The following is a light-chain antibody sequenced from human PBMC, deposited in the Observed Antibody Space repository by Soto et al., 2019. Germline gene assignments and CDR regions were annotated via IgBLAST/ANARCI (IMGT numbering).Light chain of an antibody. Sequence: DIEMTQSPSSLFASVGDRVTITCRASHNVDNWVAWYQQKPEKAPKCLIYAASSLHSGVPLRFSGSGSEAPFTLTISSLQPEDFATYYCQQYVSYPRTFGQGTKVEIK. CDR2: AAS. J-gene: IGKJ1*01. V-gene: IGKV1D-16*01. CDR1: HNVDNW. CDR3: QQYVSYPRT.